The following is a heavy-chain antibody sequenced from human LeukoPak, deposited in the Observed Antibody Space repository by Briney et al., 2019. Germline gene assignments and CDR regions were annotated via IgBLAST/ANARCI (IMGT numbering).Heavy chain of an antibody. J-gene: IGHJ4*02. CDR3: AMDNCYGYLDS. D-gene: IGHD2-2*01. V-gene: IGHV3-43*01. CDR1: GFTFDDYT. Sequence: GGSLRLSCAASGFTFDDYTMHWVRQAPGKGLEWVSLVSWDGGRTYYADSEKGRFTISRDNSKNSLYLQMNSLRTEDTALYYCAMDNCYGYLDSWGQGTLVTVSS. CDR2: VSWDGGRT.